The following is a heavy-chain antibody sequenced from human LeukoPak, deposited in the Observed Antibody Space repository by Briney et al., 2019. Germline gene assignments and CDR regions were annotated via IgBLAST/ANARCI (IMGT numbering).Heavy chain of an antibody. Sequence: ASVKVSCKASGYTFTSYYMHWMRQAPGQGPEWMGIINPRGGSTDYAQRFQGRVTMTRDTSIGTAYMELSGLRSHDTALYYCARDKSGNSGWYSYFDYWGQGTLVTVSS. CDR2: INPRGGST. J-gene: IGHJ4*02. CDR3: ARDKSGNSGWYSYFDY. CDR1: GYTFTSYY. D-gene: IGHD6-19*01. V-gene: IGHV1-2*02.